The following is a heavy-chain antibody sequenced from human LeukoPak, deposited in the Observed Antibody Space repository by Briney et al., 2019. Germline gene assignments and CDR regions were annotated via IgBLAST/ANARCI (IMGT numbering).Heavy chain of an antibody. CDR2: IIPIFGTA. J-gene: IGHJ5*02. Sequence: SVKVSCKASGGTFSSYAISWVRQAPGQGLEWMGGIIPIFGTANYAQKFQGRVTITADESTSTAYMELSSLRSEDTAVYYCARQPSGTTGTNGLDPWGQGTLVTVSS. V-gene: IGHV1-69*13. CDR3: ARQPSGTTGTNGLDP. D-gene: IGHD1-1*01. CDR1: GGTFSSYA.